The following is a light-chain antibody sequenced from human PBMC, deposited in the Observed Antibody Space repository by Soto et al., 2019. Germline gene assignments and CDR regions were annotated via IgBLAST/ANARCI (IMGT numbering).Light chain of an antibody. V-gene: IGLV2-14*01. CDR3: RSYTSSSTRV. CDR1: SSDVGGYHY. Sequence: QSALTQPASVSGSPGQSITISCTGTSSDVGGYHYVSWYQQHPGKAPKLMIYEVSDRPSGVSNRFSGSKSGNTASLTISGLQAEDEADYYCRSYTSSSTRVFGGGTKVTVL. J-gene: IGLJ2*01. CDR2: EVS.